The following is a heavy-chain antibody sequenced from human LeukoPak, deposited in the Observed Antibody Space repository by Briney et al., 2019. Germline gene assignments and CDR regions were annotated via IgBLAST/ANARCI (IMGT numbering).Heavy chain of an antibody. CDR2: IYHSGST. CDR3: ARAYTTGTTFDPFPYYFDY. CDR1: GGSISSGGYS. D-gene: IGHD1-1*01. Sequence: SETLSLTCAVSGGSISSGGYSWSWIRQPPGKGLEWIGYIYHSGSTYYNPSLKSRVTISVDRSKNQFSLKLSSVTAADTAVYYCARAYTTGTTFDPFPYYFDYWGQGTLVTVPS. V-gene: IGHV4-30-2*01. J-gene: IGHJ4*02.